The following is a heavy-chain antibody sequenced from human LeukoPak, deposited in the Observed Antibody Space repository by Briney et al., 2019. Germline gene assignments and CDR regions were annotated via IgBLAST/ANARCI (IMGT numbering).Heavy chain of an antibody. D-gene: IGHD3-10*01. CDR2: INPSGGST. Sequence: ASVKVSRKASGYTFISYYMHWVRQAPGQGLEWMGVINPSGGSTNYAQKFQGRVTMTSDTSTRTFYMALSSLRSEDTAVYYCARASFYGSGSYPFDFWGQGTLVTVSS. CDR1: GYTFISYY. J-gene: IGHJ4*02. V-gene: IGHV1-46*01. CDR3: ARASFYGSGSYPFDF.